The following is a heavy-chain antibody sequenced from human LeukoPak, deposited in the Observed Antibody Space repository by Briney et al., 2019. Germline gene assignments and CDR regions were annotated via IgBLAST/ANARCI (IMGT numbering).Heavy chain of an antibody. J-gene: IGHJ6*04. V-gene: IGHV4-59*01. CDR3: ARGDHYYYTMDV. CDR2: IYSSGST. D-gene: IGHD2-21*02. Sequence: SETLSHTCTVSGGSISSYYWSWIRQPPGEGLEWIGYIYSSGSTNYNPSLKSRVTISVDTSKNQFSLKLTSMTAADTAVYYCARGDHYYYTMDVWGKGTTVTVSS. CDR1: GGSISSYY.